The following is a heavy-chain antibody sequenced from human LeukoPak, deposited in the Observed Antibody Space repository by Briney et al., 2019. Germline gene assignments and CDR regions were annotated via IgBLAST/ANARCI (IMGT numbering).Heavy chain of an antibody. CDR3: ARVGPYCGGDCYFIDY. V-gene: IGHV4-4*07. D-gene: IGHD2-21*02. CDR1: GGSISSYY. CDR2: IYTSGST. J-gene: IGHJ4*02. Sequence: PSETLSLTCTVSGGSISSYYWSWIRQPAGKGLEWIGRIYTSGSTNYNPSLKSRVTMSVDTSKNQFSLKLSSVTAADTAVYYCARVGPYCGGDCYFIDYWGQGTLVTVSS.